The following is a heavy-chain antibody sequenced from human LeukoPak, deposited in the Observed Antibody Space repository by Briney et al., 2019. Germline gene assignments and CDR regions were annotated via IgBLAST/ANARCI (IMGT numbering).Heavy chain of an antibody. Sequence: GGSLRLSCAASGFTFSSYAMSWVRQAPGKGLEWVSAISGSGGSTYYADSVKGRFTISRDKSKNTLYLQMNSLRAEDTAVYYCARDSFYGDYGWYFDLWGRGTLVTVSS. J-gene: IGHJ2*01. D-gene: IGHD4-17*01. CDR1: GFTFSSYA. CDR3: ARDSFYGDYGWYFDL. CDR2: ISGSGGST. V-gene: IGHV3-23*01.